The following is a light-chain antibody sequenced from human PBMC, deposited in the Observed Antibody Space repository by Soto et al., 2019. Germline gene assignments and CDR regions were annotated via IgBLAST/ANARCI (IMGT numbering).Light chain of an antibody. CDR3: QQYYTFLSKT. CDR2: AAS. CDR1: QGISSY. Sequence: AIRMTQSPSSLSASTGDRVTITCRASQGISSYLAWYQQKPGKAPKLLIYAASTLQSGVPSRFSGXGSWTDVTLTISCLQSEQFATYYGQQYYTFLSKTFGQVTRREIK. V-gene: IGKV1-8*01. J-gene: IGKJ5*01.